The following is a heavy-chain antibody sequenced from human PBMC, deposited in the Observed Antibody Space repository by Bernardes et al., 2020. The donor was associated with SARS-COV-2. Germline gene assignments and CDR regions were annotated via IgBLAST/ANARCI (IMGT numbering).Heavy chain of an antibody. V-gene: IGHV1-2*02. CDR2: INPNSGGT. CDR3: ARVPGVRTVTADY. CDR1: GYTFTGYY. D-gene: IGHD4-17*01. Sequence: ASVKVSCKASGYTFTGYYMHWVRQAPGQGLEWMGWINPNSGGTNYAQKFQGRVTMTRDTSISTAYMELSRLRSDDTAVYYCARVPGVRTVTADYWGQGTLVTVSS. J-gene: IGHJ4*02.